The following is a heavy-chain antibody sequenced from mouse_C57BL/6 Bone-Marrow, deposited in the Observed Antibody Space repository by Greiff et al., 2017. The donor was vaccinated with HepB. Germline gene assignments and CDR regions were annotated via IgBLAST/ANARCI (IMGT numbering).Heavy chain of an antibody. Sequence: EVQVVESGGGLVKPGGSLKLSCAASGFTFSSYAMSWVRQTPEKRLEWVATISDGGSYTYYPDNVKGRFTISRDNAKNNLYLQMSHLKSEDTAMYYCARDPPPYYFDYWGQGTTLTVSS. CDR1: GFTFSSYA. V-gene: IGHV5-4*01. J-gene: IGHJ2*01. CDR2: ISDGGSYT. CDR3: ARDPPPYYFDY.